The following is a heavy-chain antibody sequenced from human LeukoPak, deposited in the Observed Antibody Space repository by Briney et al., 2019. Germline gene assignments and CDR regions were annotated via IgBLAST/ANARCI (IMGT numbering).Heavy chain of an antibody. CDR3: VKGNLGYCSSTSCYSEYYFDY. CDR1: GFTFSSYW. Sequence: GGPLRLSCAASGFTFSSYWMSWVRQAPGKGLEWVANINKDGGEKYYVDSVKGRFTISRDNAKNSLYLQMNSLRADDTAVYYCVKGNLGYCSSTSCYSEYYFDYWGQGTLVTVSS. V-gene: IGHV3-7*03. J-gene: IGHJ4*02. CDR2: INKDGGEK. D-gene: IGHD2-2*02.